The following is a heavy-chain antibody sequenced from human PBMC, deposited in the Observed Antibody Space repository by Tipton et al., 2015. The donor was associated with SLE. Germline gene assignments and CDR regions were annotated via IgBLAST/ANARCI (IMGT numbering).Heavy chain of an antibody. CDR1: GYSISLIYY. CDR2: IYYSGSP. D-gene: IGHD1-26*01. J-gene: IGHJ5*02. CDR3: ARGVGGRSLDRFEP. Sequence: TLSLTCAVFGYSISLIYYWRWFRQPPGKGLEWMGYIYYSGSPHYIPSLNSRLTMSVDTSKNHFSLNLTSVTAADTAGYYCARGVGGRSLDRFEPWGQGILVTVSS. V-gene: IGHV4-28*03.